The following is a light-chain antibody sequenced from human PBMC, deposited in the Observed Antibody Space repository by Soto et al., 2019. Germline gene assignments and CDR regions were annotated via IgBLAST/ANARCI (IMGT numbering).Light chain of an antibody. CDR1: SSNVGSYDL. J-gene: IGLJ2*01. V-gene: IGLV2-23*02. Sequence: QSVLTQPASVSGSPGQSITISCTGTSSNVGSYDLVSWYQQHPGKAPKLLIYEVTKRPSGVSNRFSGSKSGNTASLTISGLKAEDEADYACCSYAASNTLIFGGGTKVTVL. CDR3: CSYAASNTLI. CDR2: EVT.